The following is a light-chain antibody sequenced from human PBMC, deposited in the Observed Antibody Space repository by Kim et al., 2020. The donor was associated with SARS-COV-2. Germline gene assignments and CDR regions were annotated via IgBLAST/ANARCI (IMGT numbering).Light chain of an antibody. J-gene: IGKJ1*01. V-gene: IGKV3-15*01. CDR3: QQCQSWPWT. CDR2: TAS. CDR1: QNINSN. Sequence: EIVLTQSPATLSVSPGDTVTLSCRANQNINSNLGWYQHKPGQAPRLLIYTASAPAAGVPPRFSGSGSGTEFTLTISALQSEDFAVYYCQQCQSWPWTFGQGTKVDIK.